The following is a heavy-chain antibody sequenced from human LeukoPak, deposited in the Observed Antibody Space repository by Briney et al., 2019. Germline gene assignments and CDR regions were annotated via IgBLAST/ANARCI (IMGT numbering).Heavy chain of an antibody. D-gene: IGHD5-12*01. CDR1: EFTFGDYA. J-gene: IGHJ6*04. CDR3: TRDRWGGGYISRGMDV. CDR2: IRSKDNDGTT. V-gene: IGHV3-49*04. Sequence: GGSLRLSCTASEFTFGDYAISWVRQAPGKGLGWLGFIRSKDNDGTTDYAASVKGRFIISRDDSKSVAYLEMNDLKIEDTAVYYCTRDRWGGGYISRGMDVWGKGTTVTISS.